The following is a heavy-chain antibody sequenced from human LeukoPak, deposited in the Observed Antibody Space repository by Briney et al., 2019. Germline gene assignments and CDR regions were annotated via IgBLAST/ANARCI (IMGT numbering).Heavy chain of an antibody. D-gene: IGHD1-26*01. Sequence: GGSLRLSCAASGFTFDDYAMHWVRQAPGKGLEWVSGISWNSGSIGYADSVKGRFTISRDNAKNSLYLQMNSLRAEDTALYYCAKGVVGATGISFDYWGQGTLVTVSS. J-gene: IGHJ4*02. V-gene: IGHV3-9*01. CDR3: AKGVVGATGISFDY. CDR2: ISWNSGSI. CDR1: GFTFDDYA.